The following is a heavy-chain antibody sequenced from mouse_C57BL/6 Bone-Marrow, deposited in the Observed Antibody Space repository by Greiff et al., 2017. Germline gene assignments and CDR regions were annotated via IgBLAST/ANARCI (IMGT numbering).Heavy chain of an antibody. V-gene: IGHV1-26*01. CDR1: GYTFTDYY. Sequence: EVQLQQSGPELVKPGASVKISCKASGYTFTDYYMNWVKQSHGKSLEWIGDIYPNTGGTHYNQKFKGKATLTVDKSSNTAYMELRSLTAEDSAVYYCARVYNGYYEYWGQGTTLTVAS. J-gene: IGHJ2*01. CDR2: IYPNTGGT. D-gene: IGHD2-1*01. CDR3: ARVYNGYYEY.